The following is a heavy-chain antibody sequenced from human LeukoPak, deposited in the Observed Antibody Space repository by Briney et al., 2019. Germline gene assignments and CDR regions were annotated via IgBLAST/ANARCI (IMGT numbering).Heavy chain of an antibody. J-gene: IGHJ2*01. CDR2: IHDSGST. CDR1: GGSISRYH. CDR3: ARHSAETDDDCWCFDV. Sequence: SETLSLTCAVSGGSISRYHWSWIRQPPGKGLEWIGYIHDSGSTNYNPSLKSRVTISVDTSKNQFSLKVNSVTAADTAVYYCARHSAETDDDCWCFDVWGRGTLVTVSS. D-gene: IGHD4-17*01. V-gene: IGHV4-59*08.